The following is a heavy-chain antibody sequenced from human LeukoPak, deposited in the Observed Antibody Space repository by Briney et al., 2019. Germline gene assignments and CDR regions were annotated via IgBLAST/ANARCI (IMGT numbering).Heavy chain of an antibody. V-gene: IGHV3-21*01. CDR3: ARDRLGDGHIRDFDS. Sequence: GGSLRLSCAGSGFTLSHYSMSWVRQAPGEGLEGVASFGSDLSFRSYADSVKGRFTISRDNAESSLHLHMNSLRAEDTAIYYCARDRLGDGHIRDFDSWGQGTVVTVSS. CDR1: GFTLSHYS. D-gene: IGHD5-24*01. J-gene: IGHJ4*02. CDR2: FGSDLSFR.